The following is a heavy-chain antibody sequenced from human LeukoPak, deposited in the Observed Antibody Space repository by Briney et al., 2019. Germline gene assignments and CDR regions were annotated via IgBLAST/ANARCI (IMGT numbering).Heavy chain of an antibody. J-gene: IGHJ6*02. CDR3: ASYCSSTSCYGPGYYYYGMDV. CDR1: GFTFSSYA. D-gene: IGHD2-2*01. Sequence: GGSLRLSCAASGFTFSSYAMHWVRQAPGKGLEWVAVISYDGSNKYYADSVKGRFTISRDNSKNTLYLQMNSLRAEDTAVYYCASYCSSTSCYGPGYYYYGMDVWGQGTMVTVSS. V-gene: IGHV3-30-3*01. CDR2: ISYDGSNK.